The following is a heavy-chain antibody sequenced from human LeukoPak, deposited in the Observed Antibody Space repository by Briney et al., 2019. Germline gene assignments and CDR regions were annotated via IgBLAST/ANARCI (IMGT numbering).Heavy chain of an antibody. Sequence: GGSLRLSCAASGLTFSSYAMSWVRQAPGKGLEWVSAISGSGFTYYADSVKGRFTISRDNSKNTLYLQMNSLRAEDTAVYYCARGLYSSSPWGQGTLVTVSS. V-gene: IGHV3-23*01. J-gene: IGHJ4*02. D-gene: IGHD6-6*01. CDR1: GLTFSSYA. CDR2: ISGSGFT. CDR3: ARGLYSSSP.